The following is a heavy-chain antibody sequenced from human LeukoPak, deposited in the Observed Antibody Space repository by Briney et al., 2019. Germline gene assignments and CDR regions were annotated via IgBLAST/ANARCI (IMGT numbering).Heavy chain of an antibody. V-gene: IGHV3-7*01. D-gene: IGHD6-13*01. CDR3: ARGPTSSSSWDDAFDI. Sequence: PGGSLRLSCAASGFTFSSYWMSWVRQAPGKGLEWVANIKQDGSEKYYVDSVKGRFTISRDNAKNSLYLQMNSLRAEDTAVYYCARGPTSSSSWDDAFDIWGQGTMVTVSS. J-gene: IGHJ3*02. CDR2: IKQDGSEK. CDR1: GFTFSSYW.